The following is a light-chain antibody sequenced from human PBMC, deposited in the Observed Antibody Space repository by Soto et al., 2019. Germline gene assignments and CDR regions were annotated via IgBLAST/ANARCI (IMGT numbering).Light chain of an antibody. CDR2: TSG. J-gene: IGKJ2*01. V-gene: IGKV1-39*01. CDR3: QQTYSTPYT. CDR1: QRITTY. Sequence: QMTQSPSSLSASVGDRVTITCRASQRITTYLNWYQQKPGEAPKLLISTSGTLQRGVPSRFSGSGSGTDFTLTITALRPEDVATYFCQQTYSTPYTFGQGTKLEIK.